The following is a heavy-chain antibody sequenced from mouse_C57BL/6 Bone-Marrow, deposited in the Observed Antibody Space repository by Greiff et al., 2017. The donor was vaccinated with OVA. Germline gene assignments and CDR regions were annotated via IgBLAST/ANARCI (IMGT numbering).Heavy chain of an antibody. J-gene: IGHJ2*01. CDR1: GYSITSGYY. D-gene: IGHD4-1*01. V-gene: IGHV3-6*01. CDR2: ISYDGSN. Sequence: EESGPGLVKPSQSLSLTCSVTGYSITSGYYWNWIRQFPGNKLEWMGYISYDGSNNYNPSLKNRISITRDTSKNQFFLKLNSVTTEDTATYYCARVDWAFDYWGQGTTLTVSS. CDR3: ARVDWAFDY.